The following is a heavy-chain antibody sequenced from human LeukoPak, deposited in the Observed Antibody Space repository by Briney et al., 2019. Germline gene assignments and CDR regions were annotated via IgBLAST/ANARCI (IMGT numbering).Heavy chain of an antibody. D-gene: IGHD3-22*01. Sequence: ASVKVSCKASGYTFTGYYMHWVRQAPGQGLEWMGRINPNSGGTNYAQKFQGRVAMTRDTSISTAYMELSRLRSDDTAVYYCARARSQRYYDSSGYYYDIDYWGQGTLVTVSS. J-gene: IGHJ4*02. V-gene: IGHV1-2*06. CDR2: INPNSGGT. CDR1: GYTFTGYY. CDR3: ARARSQRYYDSSGYYYDIDY.